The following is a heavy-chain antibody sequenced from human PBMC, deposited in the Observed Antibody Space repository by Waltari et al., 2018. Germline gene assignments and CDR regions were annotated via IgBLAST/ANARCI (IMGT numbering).Heavy chain of an antibody. CDR3: TTDSGTYLKDFDY. CDR1: GITFSNAW. V-gene: IGHV3-15*01. CDR2: IKSKTDGGTT. J-gene: IGHJ4*02. Sequence: EVQLVESGGGLVKPGGSLGLSCAACGITFSNAWLSCVRQAPGKGLEWVGRIKSKTDGGTTDYAAPVKGRFNISRDDSKNTLYLQMNSLKTEDTAVYYCTTDSGTYLKDFDYWGQGTLVTVSS. D-gene: IGHD1-26*01.